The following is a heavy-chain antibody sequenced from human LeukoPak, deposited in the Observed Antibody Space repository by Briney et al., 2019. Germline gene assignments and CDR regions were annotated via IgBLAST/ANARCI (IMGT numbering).Heavy chain of an antibody. J-gene: IGHJ4*02. CDR2: INPSGGST. CDR3: ARDVYYDSSGYSYFDY. D-gene: IGHD3-22*01. CDR1: GYTFTSYG. Sequence: GASVKVSCKASGYTFTSYGISWVRQAPGQGLEWMGIINPSGGSTSYAQKFQGRVTMTRDTSTSTVYMELSSLRSEDTAVYYCARDVYYDSSGYSYFDYWGQGTLVTVSS. V-gene: IGHV1-46*01.